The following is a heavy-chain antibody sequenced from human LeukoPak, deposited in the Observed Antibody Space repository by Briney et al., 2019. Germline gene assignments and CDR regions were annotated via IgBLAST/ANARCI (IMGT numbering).Heavy chain of an antibody. CDR2: TYYRSKWYN. J-gene: IGHJ4*02. CDR3: ARDRGASGWLDY. Sequence: SQTLSLTCAISGDTVSSNTAAWIWIRQSPSRDRECLGRTYYRSKWYNEYAVSVKSRMTINPDTSKNQFSLQLNSVTPEDTAVYYCARDRGASGWLDYWGQGTLVTVSS. V-gene: IGHV6-1*01. D-gene: IGHD6-19*01. CDR1: GDTVSSNTAA.